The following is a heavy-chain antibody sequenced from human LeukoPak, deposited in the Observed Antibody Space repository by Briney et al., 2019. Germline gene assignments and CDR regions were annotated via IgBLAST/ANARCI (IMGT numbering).Heavy chain of an antibody. CDR3: AREGLSYCGGDCYP. V-gene: IGHV4-39*02. J-gene: IGHJ5*02. CDR1: GGSISSSSYY. Sequence: SETLSLTCTVSGGSISSSSYYWGRIRQPPGKGLEWIGSIYYSGSTYYNPSLKSRVTISVDTSKNQFSLKRSSVTAADTAVYYCAREGLSYCGGDCYPWGEGTLVTVSS. CDR2: IYYSGST. D-gene: IGHD2-21*02.